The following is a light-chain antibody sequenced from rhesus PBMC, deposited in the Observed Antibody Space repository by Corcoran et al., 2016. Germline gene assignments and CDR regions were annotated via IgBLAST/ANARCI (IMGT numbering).Light chain of an antibody. CDR2: AAS. Sequence: DIQMTQSPSSLSASVGDRVTITGRASETISSYLAWDQQKPGKVHRLLFYAASTLESGVPSRFSGSGSCTYVTLPFSSLHPEDFATYYCRQHYSHPPWTFCPGTKVEIK. CDR1: ETISSY. J-gene: IGKJ1*01. V-gene: IGKV1-44*03. CDR3: RQHYSHPPWT.